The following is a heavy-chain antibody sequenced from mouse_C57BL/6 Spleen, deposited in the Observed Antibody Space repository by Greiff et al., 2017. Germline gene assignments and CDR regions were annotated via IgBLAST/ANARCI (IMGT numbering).Heavy chain of an antibody. V-gene: IGHV1-52*01. CDR1: GYTFTSYW. D-gene: IGHD1-1*01. Sequence: QVQLQQPGAELVRPGSSVKLSCKASGYTFTSYWMHWVKQRPIQGLEWIGNIDPSDSETHYNQKFKDKATLTVDKSSSTAYMQLSSLTSEDSAVDYCAREDYSGCRYFDYWGQGTTLTVSS. J-gene: IGHJ2*01. CDR3: AREDYSGCRYFDY. CDR2: IDPSDSET.